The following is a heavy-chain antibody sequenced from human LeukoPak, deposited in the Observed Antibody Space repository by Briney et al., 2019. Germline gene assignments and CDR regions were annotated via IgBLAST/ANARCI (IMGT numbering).Heavy chain of an antibody. J-gene: IGHJ4*02. V-gene: IGHV3-23*01. D-gene: IGHD3-3*01. CDR3: AKGPMIGSGYYPFDY. CDR2: ISGSGGYT. CDR1: GLTFSSHW. Sequence: QPGGSLRLSCAASGLTFSSHWMHWVRQAPGKGLEWVSAISGSGGYTYYADSVKGRFTISRDNSKNTLYLQMNSLRAEDTAVYYCAKGPMIGSGYYPFDYWGQGTLVTVSS.